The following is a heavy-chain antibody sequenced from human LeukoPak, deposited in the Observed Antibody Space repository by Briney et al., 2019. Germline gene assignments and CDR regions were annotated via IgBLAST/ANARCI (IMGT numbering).Heavy chain of an antibody. D-gene: IGHD1-26*01. CDR3: ARVSGSYNKMAAFDI. V-gene: IGHV3-20*01. CDR2: INWNGGST. J-gene: IGHJ3*02. Sequence: GGSLRLSCAASGFTFSSYAMSWVRQAPGKGLEWVSGINWNGGSTGYADSVKGRFTISRDNAKNSLYLQMNSLRAEDTALYHCARVSGSYNKMAAFDIWGQGTMVTVSS. CDR1: GFTFSSYA.